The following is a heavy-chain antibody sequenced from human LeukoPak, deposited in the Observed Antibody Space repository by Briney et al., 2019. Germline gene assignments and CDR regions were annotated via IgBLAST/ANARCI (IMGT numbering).Heavy chain of an antibody. CDR3: ARTPSVVVTASPWLGWFDP. V-gene: IGHV1-69*13. CDR2: IIPIFGRA. J-gene: IGHJ5*02. Sequence: SLKVSCKASGGTFSNYAISWVRQAPEQGLEWMGGIIPIFGRANYAQKFQDRVTITADESTSTAYMELSSLRSEDTAVYYCARTPSVVVTASPWLGWFDPWGQGTLVTVSS. CDR1: GGTFSNYA. D-gene: IGHD2-21*02.